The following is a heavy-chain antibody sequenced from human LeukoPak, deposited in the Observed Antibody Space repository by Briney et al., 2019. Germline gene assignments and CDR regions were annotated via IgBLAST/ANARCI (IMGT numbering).Heavy chain of an antibody. CDR3: AKGSYSSSWCLDY. CDR1: GFTFSNYW. Sequence: GGSLRLSCAASGFTFSNYWMHWVRQAPGKGLEWVAVISYDGSNKYYADSVKGRFTISRDNSKNTLYLQMNSLRAEDTAVYYCAKGSYSSSWCLDYWGQGTLVTVSS. D-gene: IGHD6-13*01. V-gene: IGHV3-30*18. CDR2: ISYDGSNK. J-gene: IGHJ4*02.